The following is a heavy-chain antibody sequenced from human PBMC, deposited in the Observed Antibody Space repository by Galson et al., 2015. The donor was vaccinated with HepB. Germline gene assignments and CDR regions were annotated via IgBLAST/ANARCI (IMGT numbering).Heavy chain of an antibody. D-gene: IGHD5-12*01. Sequence: SLRLSCAGSGFTFGDYALSWVRQAPGKGLEWVGFIRSKPYGGTREYAASVKGRFTISRDDSKSIAYLQMNSLKTEDTAVYYRTRGDGTKGIVATIRFDYWGQGTPVTVSP. CDR2: IRSKPYGGTR. CDR3: TRGDGTKGIVATIRFDY. V-gene: IGHV3-49*04. J-gene: IGHJ4*02. CDR1: GFTFGDYA.